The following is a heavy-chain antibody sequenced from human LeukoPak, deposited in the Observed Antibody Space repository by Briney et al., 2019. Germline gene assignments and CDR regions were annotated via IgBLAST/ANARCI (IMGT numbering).Heavy chain of an antibody. D-gene: IGHD3-22*01. Sequence: ASVKVSCKASGYTFTGYYIHWVRQAPGQGLEWMGWINLNPNSGDTNSAEKFQGRVTMTRDTSISTAYMELSRLRSDDMAVYYCARGTYYYDSRGFYADYWGQGTLVTVSS. J-gene: IGHJ4*02. CDR3: ARGTYYYDSRGFYADY. CDR1: GYTFTGYY. V-gene: IGHV1-2*02. CDR2: INLNPNSGDT.